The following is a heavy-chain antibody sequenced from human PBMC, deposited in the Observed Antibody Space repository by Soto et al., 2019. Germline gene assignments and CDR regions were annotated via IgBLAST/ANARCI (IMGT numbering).Heavy chain of an antibody. CDR3: ARLVVVAPVANA. CDR2: VYYRGST. Sequence: PSETLSLTCTVSGGSIISSNYHWGWIRQAPGKGLEWIGNVYYRGSTYYNPSLESRVILYVDTSNNQFSLSLSSVTAADTAVYFCARLVVVAPVANAWSQGTLVTVSS. D-gene: IGHD2-2*01. V-gene: IGHV4-39*01. J-gene: IGHJ5*02. CDR1: GGSIISSNYH.